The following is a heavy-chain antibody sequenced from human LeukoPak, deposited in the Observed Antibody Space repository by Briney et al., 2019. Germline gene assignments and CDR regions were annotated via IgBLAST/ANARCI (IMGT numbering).Heavy chain of an antibody. J-gene: IGHJ5*02. Sequence: PQSRVTISLETSKNQFSLKLSSVTAADTAVYYCASTDILTGYPHWFDPWGQGTLVTVSS. V-gene: IGHV4-59*01. D-gene: IGHD3-9*01. CDR3: ASTDILTGYPHWFDP.